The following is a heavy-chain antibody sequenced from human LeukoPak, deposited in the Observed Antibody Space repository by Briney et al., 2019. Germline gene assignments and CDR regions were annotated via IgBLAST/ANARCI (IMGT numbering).Heavy chain of an antibody. CDR2: IKTKNDGETA. J-gene: IGHJ4*02. V-gene: IGHV3-15*01. D-gene: IGHD5-18*01. CDR1: GFSNAW. Sequence: PGGSLRLSCAASGFSNAWMTWVRQAPGKGLEWVGLIKTKNDGETADYATVVKDRFIISRDDSTNTVFLQMNSLKIEDTGVYYCAPGPRGYGHCVYWGQGTLVTVSS. CDR3: APGPRGYGHCVY.